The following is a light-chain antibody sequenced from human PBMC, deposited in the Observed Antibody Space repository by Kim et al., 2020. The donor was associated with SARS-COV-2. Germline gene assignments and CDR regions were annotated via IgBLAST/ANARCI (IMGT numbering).Light chain of an antibody. Sequence: EVVLTQSPGTLSLSPGERATLSCRASQSVYSGYFGWYQQKPGQAPRLHIYGASNRATGIPDRFSGSGSGTDFSLTISRLEPEDFAVYYCQQYTESSFTFGQGTKLEI. CDR3: QQYTESSFT. CDR2: GAS. J-gene: IGKJ2*01. V-gene: IGKV3-20*01. CDR1: QSVYSGY.